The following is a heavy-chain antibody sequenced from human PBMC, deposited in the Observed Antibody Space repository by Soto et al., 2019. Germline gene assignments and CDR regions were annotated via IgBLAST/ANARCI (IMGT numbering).Heavy chain of an antibody. CDR3: AEWSSGYSTTTV. D-gene: IGHD3-22*01. V-gene: IGHV3-30*18. Sequence: VGSLRLSCAASGFTFSSYGMHWVRQAPGKGLEWVAVISYDGSNKYYADSVKGRFTISRDNSKNTLYLQMNSLRAEDTAVYYCAEWSSGYSTTTVWGQGTLVTVSS. CDR2: ISYDGSNK. CDR1: GFTFSSYG. J-gene: IGHJ4*02.